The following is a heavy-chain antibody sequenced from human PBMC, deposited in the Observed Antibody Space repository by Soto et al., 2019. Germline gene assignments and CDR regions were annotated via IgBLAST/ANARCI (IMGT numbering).Heavy chain of an antibody. D-gene: IGHD3-10*01. Sequence: QVQLQESGPGLVKPSQTLSLTCTVSGGSITSGGYCWTWIRQHPVKGLEWMGQIYYSGSTSYNPSLKGRVTISIDTSKNQFSLKLTSVTAADTAVYYCARDGDYFGSGSPPLLSKWGQGTLVTVSS. CDR2: IYYSGST. V-gene: IGHV4-31*03. CDR1: GGSITSGGYC. CDR3: ARDGDYFGSGSPPLLSK. J-gene: IGHJ4*02.